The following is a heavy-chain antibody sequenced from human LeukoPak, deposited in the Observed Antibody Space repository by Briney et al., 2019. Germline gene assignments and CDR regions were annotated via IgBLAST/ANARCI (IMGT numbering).Heavy chain of an antibody. CDR1: GYTFTRYG. CDR3: ARDCSGGSCYDGVDY. CDR2: ISGYNGNI. D-gene: IGHD2-15*01. V-gene: IGHV1-18*01. Sequence: ASVKVSCTASGYTFTRYGISWVRQAPGQGLEWMGWISGYNGNIKYQQKLQGRVTMTTDTSTSTAYMELRSLRSDDTAVYYCARDCSGGSCYDGVDYWGQGTLVTVSS. J-gene: IGHJ4*02.